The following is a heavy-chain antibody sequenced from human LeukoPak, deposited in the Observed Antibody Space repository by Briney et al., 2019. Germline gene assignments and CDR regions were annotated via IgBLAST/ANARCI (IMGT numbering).Heavy chain of an antibody. Sequence: GGSLRLSCAASGFSFSRYSMNWVRQAPGKGLEWVSSISSSSSYIYYVDSLKGRFTISRDNAKNSLYLQMKTLRADDTAVYYCARESKWELFDYYGMDVWGQGTTVTVSS. J-gene: IGHJ6*02. CDR3: ARESKWELFDYYGMDV. CDR1: GFSFSRYS. V-gene: IGHV3-21*01. D-gene: IGHD1-26*01. CDR2: ISSSSSYI.